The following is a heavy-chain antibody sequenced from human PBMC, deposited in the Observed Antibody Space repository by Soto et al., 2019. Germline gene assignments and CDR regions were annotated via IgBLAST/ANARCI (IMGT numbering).Heavy chain of an antibody. J-gene: IGHJ6*01. CDR2: ISSSGSTI. D-gene: IGHD3-3*01. Sequence: PXGSLIRSCASSVFTFSSYEMNCVRHSPGKWLEWVSYISSSGSTIYYADSVNGRFTISRDNAKNSLYLQMNSLRAEDTAVYYCARGAEGLTIFGLLPHVHVLGQGTTVTVSS. CDR1: VFTFSSYE. V-gene: IGHV3-48*03. CDR3: ARGAEGLTIFGLLPHVHV.